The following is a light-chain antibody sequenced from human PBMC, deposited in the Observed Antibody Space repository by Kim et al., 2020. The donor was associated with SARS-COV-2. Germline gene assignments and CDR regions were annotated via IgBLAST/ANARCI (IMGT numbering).Light chain of an antibody. J-gene: IGKJ1*01. Sequence: ASIGDRVTITCRASQSVSSLLAWYQQKPGKAPTLLIFDASTLNSGVPSRFSARGSGTEFTLTIRRLQPDDFATYFCQQYNISPRTFGQGTKVDIK. CDR3: QQYNISPRT. V-gene: IGKV1-5*01. CDR1: QSVSSL. CDR2: DAS.